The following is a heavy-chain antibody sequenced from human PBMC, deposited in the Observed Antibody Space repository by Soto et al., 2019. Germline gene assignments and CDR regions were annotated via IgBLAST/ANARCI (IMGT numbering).Heavy chain of an antibody. CDR1: GFTFSDYY. CDR2: ISSSGSTI. V-gene: IGHV3-11*01. CDR3: ARAVAAAGYYYYYYYYMDV. Sequence: QVQLVESGGGLVKPGGSLRLSCAASGFTFSDYYMNWIHQAPGKGLEWVSYISSSGSTIYYADSVKGRFTISRDNAKNSLYLQMNSLRAEDPAVYYCARAVAAAGYYYYYYYYMDVWGKGTTVTVSS. D-gene: IGHD6-13*01. J-gene: IGHJ6*03.